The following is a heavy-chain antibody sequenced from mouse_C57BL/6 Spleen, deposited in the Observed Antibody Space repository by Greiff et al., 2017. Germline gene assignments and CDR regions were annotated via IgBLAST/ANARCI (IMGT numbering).Heavy chain of an antibody. V-gene: IGHV1-55*01. J-gene: IGHJ1*03. CDR1: GYTFPSYW. Sequence: QVQLQQPGAELVTPGASVKMSCKASGYTFPSYWITWVQQRPGPGLEWIGDIYPGSGITNYNEKFKSKATRTVDTSSSTAYMQRSSLTSEDSAVYYCARYYYGSSYEYFDVWGTGTTVTVSS. CDR3: ARYYYGSSYEYFDV. CDR2: IYPGSGIT. D-gene: IGHD1-1*01.